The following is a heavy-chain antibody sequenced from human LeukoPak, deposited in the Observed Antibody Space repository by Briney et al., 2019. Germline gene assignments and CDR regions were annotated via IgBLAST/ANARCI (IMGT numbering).Heavy chain of an antibody. CDR3: ARELYCSDGSCYSRAAFDI. CDR1: GYSISSGYY. Sequence: SETLSLTCAVSGYSISSGYYWGWIRQPPGKGLEWIGSIYHSGSTYYNPSLKSRVTISVDTSKNQFSLKLSSVTAADTAVYYCARELYCSDGSCYSRAAFDIWGQGTMVTVSS. J-gene: IGHJ3*02. D-gene: IGHD2-15*01. CDR2: IYHSGST. V-gene: IGHV4-38-2*01.